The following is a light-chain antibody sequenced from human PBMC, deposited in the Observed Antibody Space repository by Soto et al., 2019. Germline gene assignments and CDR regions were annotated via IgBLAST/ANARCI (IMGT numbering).Light chain of an antibody. Sequence: QTVVTQEPSLTVSPGGTVTLTCASSTGTVTSGHYPNWLQQKPGQAPRALIYSTDTRHSWTPARFSGSLLGGKAALTLSGVQPEDEADYYFLLYDGGAVVFGGGTKLTVL. V-gene: IGLV7-43*01. CDR2: STD. J-gene: IGLJ2*01. CDR3: LLYDGGAVV. CDR1: TGTVTSGHY.